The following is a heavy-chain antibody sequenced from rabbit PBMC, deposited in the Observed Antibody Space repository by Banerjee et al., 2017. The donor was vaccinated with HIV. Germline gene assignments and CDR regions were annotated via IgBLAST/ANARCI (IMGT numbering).Heavy chain of an antibody. D-gene: IGHD3-1*01. CDR3: ARYSHANGNTWGAGNL. Sequence: QEQLEESGGDLVKPEGSLTLTCTASGFSFSSIYWISWVRQAPGKGLEWIGWIYTGSGGDTHYATWAKGRFTISKSTSLDTVTLQMTSLTAADTATYFCARYSHANGNTWGAGNLWGPGTLVTVS. J-gene: IGHJ4*01. CDR1: GFSFSSIYW. CDR2: IYTGSGGDT. V-gene: IGHV1S45*01.